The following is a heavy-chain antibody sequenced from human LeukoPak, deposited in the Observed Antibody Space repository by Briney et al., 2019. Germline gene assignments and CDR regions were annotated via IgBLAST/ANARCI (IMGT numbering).Heavy chain of an antibody. CDR3: AREGGYSYGSQTIDY. CDR1: GFTFSSYS. CDR2: ISSSSSYI. V-gene: IGHV3-21*01. Sequence: GGSLRLSCAASGFTFSSYSMNWVRHAPGKRLEWVSSISSSSSYINYADSVKGRFTISRDNAKNSLYLQMNSLRAEDTAVYYCAREGGYSYGSQTIDYWGQGTLVTVSS. D-gene: IGHD5-18*01. J-gene: IGHJ4*02.